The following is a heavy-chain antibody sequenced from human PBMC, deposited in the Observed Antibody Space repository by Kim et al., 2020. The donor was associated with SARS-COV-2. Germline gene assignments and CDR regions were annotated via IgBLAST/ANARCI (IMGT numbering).Heavy chain of an antibody. D-gene: IGHD2-8*01. Sequence: YAQEFQGRVTMTRDTSISTAYMELSRLRSDDTAVYYCARVDVLMVYATDYWGQGTLVTVSS. V-gene: IGHV1-2*02. CDR3: ARVDVLMVYATDY. J-gene: IGHJ4*02.